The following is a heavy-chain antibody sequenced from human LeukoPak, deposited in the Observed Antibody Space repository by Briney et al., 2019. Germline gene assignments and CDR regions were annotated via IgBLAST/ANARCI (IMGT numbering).Heavy chain of an antibody. D-gene: IGHD1-26*01. J-gene: IGHJ4*02. Sequence: PGGSLRLSCATSGFTFSSSAMSWVRQAPGKGLAWVSTISGSGSDIYYADSVKGRFTISRDNAENSLYLQMNSLRAEDTAVYYCARDLPTGTYRAYFDNWGQGTLVTVSS. CDR1: GFTFSSSA. V-gene: IGHV3-21*01. CDR3: ARDLPTGTYRAYFDN. CDR2: ISGSGSDI.